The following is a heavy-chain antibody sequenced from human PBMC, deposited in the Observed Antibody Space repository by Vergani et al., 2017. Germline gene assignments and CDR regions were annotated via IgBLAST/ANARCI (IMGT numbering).Heavy chain of an antibody. CDR3: ARQGLPTXSSTSCYGGLWFDP. CDR2: IYHSGST. J-gene: IGHJ5*02. Sequence: QVQLQESGPGLVKPSETLTLTCAVSGYSISSGYYWGWIRQPPGKGLEWIGSIYHSGSTYYNPSLKSRVTISVDTSKNQFSLKLSSVTAADTAVYYCARQGLPTXSSTSCYGGLWFDPWGQGTLVTVSS. D-gene: IGHD2-2*01. V-gene: IGHV4-38-2*01. CDR1: GYSISSGYY.